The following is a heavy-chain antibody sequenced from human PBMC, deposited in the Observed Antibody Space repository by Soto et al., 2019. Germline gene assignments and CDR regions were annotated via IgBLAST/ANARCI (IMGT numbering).Heavy chain of an antibody. Sequence: SETLSLTCAVYGGSFSGYYWSWIRQPPGKGLEWIGEINHSGSTNYNPSLKSRVTISVDTSKNQFSLKLSSVTAADTAVYYCARDYYDSSGYRTLRWFDPWGQGTLVTVSS. CDR1: GGSFSGYY. D-gene: IGHD3-22*01. CDR3: ARDYYDSSGYRTLRWFDP. CDR2: INHSGST. J-gene: IGHJ5*02. V-gene: IGHV4-34*01.